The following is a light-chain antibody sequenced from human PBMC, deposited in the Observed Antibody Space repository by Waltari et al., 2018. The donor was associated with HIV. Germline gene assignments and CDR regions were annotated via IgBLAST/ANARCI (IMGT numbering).Light chain of an antibody. CDR1: QIVVYSGDNKNY. J-gene: IGKJ1*01. V-gene: IGKV4-1*01. CDR3: QQYCKTPWT. Sequence: VMTQSPDSLAVSQGDRATIKCKSSQIVVYSGDNKNYLAWYQQKPGQPPKLLIYWASNRGYDVPDRFNASGSATDFTLTITNVRAEDAALYFCQQYCKTPWTFGQGTKVEIK. CDR2: WAS.